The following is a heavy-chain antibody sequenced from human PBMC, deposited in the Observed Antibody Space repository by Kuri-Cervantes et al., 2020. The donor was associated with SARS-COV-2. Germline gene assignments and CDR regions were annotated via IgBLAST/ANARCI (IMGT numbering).Heavy chain of an antibody. CDR1: GGSISSYY. V-gene: IGHV4-4*07. J-gene: IGHJ6*02. D-gene: IGHD6-6*01. CDR3: ARTYKSSSSSGYYGMDV. Sequence: SETLSLTCTVSGGSISSYYWSWIRQPAGKGLEWIGRIYTSGSTNYNPSLKSRVTMSVDTSKNQFSLKLSSVTAADTAAYYCARTYKSSSSSGYYGMDVWGQGTTVTVSS. CDR2: IYTSGST.